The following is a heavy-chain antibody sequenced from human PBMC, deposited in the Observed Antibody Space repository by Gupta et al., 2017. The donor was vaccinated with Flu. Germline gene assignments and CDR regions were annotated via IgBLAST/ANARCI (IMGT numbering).Heavy chain of an antibody. J-gene: IGHJ4*02. CDR3: ARGHWDN. CDR1: GFDFNSYE. V-gene: IGHV3-48*03. Sequence: CTASGFDFNSYEMSWVRQAPGRGLEWVAFISSSAVTYYTDPVRGRFTISRDNANNLLYLQXSXLRGEDTAVYDCARGHWDNWGQGTLVTVSS. CDR2: ISSSAVT.